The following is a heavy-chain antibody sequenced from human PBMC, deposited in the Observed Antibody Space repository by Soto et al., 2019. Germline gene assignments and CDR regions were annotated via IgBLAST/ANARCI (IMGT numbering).Heavy chain of an antibody. Sequence: PGGSLRLSCAASGFTFSSYAMHWVRQAQGKGLEWVAVISYDGSNKYYADSVKGRFTISRDNSKNTLYLQMNSLRAEDTAVYYCAKAHPGYSSGRRNAFDIWGQGTMVTVSS. CDR1: GFTFSSYA. D-gene: IGHD6-19*01. CDR3: AKAHPGYSSGRRNAFDI. V-gene: IGHV3-30*04. CDR2: ISYDGSNK. J-gene: IGHJ3*02.